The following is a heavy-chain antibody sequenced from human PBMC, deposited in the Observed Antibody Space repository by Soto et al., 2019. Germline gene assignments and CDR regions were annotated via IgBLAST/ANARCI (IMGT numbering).Heavy chain of an antibody. CDR1: GGSISSYY. D-gene: IGHD6-6*01. J-gene: IGHJ4*02. Sequence: LSLTCTVSGGSISSYYWSWIRQPPGKGLEWIGYVYYSGGTNYNPSLKGRVTILLDAPKNQFSLKLSSVIAADTAVYYCARGVLVEGTSSPDMFDYWGQGTQVTVSS. V-gene: IGHV4-59*01. CDR2: VYYSGGT. CDR3: ARGVLVEGTSSPDMFDY.